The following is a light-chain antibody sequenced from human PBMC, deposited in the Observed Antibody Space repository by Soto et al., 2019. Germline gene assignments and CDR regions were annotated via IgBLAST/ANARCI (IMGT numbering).Light chain of an antibody. CDR2: AAF. CDR3: QQSYNTPYT. Sequence: DIQMTQSPSSLSASVGDRVTITCRASQSISSHLNWYQQKPGKAPNLLIYAAFSLHSGVPSRFSGSGSGTDFTLTINSLQPGDFASYYCQQSYNTPYTFGQGTKLEI. CDR1: QSISSH. V-gene: IGKV1-39*01. J-gene: IGKJ2*01.